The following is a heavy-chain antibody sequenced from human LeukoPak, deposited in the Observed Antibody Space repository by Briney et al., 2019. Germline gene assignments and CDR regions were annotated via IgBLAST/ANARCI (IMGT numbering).Heavy chain of an antibody. J-gene: IGHJ6*03. D-gene: IGHD4/OR15-4a*01. CDR1: GLTFSISG. CDR2: FRDGGSSE. CDR3: AKLVDYCEGRTCFTSYYYTDI. V-gene: IGHV3-30*02. Sequence: GSLRPSCAVSGLTFSISGIHWVRQAPGQGLEGVTFFRDGGSSEYYADSVKGRFTVSRDHSRNTVDLQMSSLTLEDTAVYFCAKLVDYCEGRTCFTSYYYTDIWGKGTTVTVSS.